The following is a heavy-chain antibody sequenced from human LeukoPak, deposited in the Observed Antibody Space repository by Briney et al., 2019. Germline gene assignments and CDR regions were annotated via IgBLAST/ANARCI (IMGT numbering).Heavy chain of an antibody. CDR2: ISGSGGST. D-gene: IGHD3-10*01. CDR1: GFTSSSYA. J-gene: IGHJ4*02. CDR3: AKVGSSWGFGDY. V-gene: IGHV3-23*01. Sequence: GGSLRLSCAASGFTSSSYAMSWVRQAPGQGLEWVSAISGSGGSTYYADSVKGRFTISRGNSENTLYLQMNSLRAEDTAVYYCAKVGSSWGFGDYWGQGTLVTVSS.